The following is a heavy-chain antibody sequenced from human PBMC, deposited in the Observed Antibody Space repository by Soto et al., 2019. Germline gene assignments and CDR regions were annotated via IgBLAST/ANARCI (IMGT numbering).Heavy chain of an antibody. Sequence: GGSLRLSCAASGFTFSTYGMHWVRQAPGKGLAWVAVLWYDGTTKYYADSVKDRFTISRDKSKNTLFLQMNSLRAEDTAVYYCARDHFIAVAGQENYYYPRMDVWCQGTTVIVSS. CDR3: ARDHFIAVAGQENYYYPRMDV. CDR1: GFTFSTYG. CDR2: LWYDGTTK. J-gene: IGHJ6*02. D-gene: IGHD6-19*01. V-gene: IGHV3-33*01.